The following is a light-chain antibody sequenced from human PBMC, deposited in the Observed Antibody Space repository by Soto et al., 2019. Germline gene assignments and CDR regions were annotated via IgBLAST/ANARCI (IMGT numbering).Light chain of an antibody. CDR2: GAS. J-gene: IGKJ5*01. Sequence: EIVLKQSPGTLSLSPGERATLSCRASQSVSSRLAWYQQKPGQAPRLLISGASSGATGIPDRFSGSGSATDFTLTISRLEPEDFALYYCQQYGSSPITFGQGTRLEIK. CDR3: QQYGSSPIT. V-gene: IGKV3-20*01. CDR1: QSVSSR.